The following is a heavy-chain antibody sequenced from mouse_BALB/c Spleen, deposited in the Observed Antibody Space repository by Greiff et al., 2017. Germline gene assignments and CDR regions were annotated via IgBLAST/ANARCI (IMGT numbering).Heavy chain of an antibody. CDR3: ARGSSGYVMDY. V-gene: IGHV1-14*01. J-gene: IGHJ4*01. Sequence: VQLKESGPELVKPGASVKMSCKASGYTFTSYVMHWVKQKPGQGLEWIGYINPYNDGTKYNEKFKGKATLTSDKSSSTAYMELSSLTSEDSAVYYCARGSSGYVMDYWGQGTSVTVSS. CDR1: GYTFTSYV. CDR2: INPYNDGT. D-gene: IGHD3-1*01.